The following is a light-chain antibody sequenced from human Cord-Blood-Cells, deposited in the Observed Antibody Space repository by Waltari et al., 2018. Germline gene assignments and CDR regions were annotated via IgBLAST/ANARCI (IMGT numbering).Light chain of an antibody. J-gene: IGKJ3*01. CDR3: QQANSFPRT. CDR1: QGISSW. CDR2: AAS. Sequence: DIQMTQSPSSVSASVGDRVTITCRASQGISSWLAWYQQKPGRAAKLLIYAASSLRSGVPSRFSGSGSGTEFTLTSSSLQPEDFAADYCQQANSFPRTFGPGTKVDIK. V-gene: IGKV1D-12*01.